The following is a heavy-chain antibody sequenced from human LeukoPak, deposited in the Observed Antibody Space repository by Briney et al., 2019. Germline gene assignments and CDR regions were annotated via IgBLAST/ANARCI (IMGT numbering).Heavy chain of an antibody. J-gene: IGHJ4*02. V-gene: IGHV3-21*04. D-gene: IGHD1-26*01. CDR1: GFTFSSFS. CDR2: ISYTGTYI. Sequence: GGSLRLSCAASGFTFSSFSMSWVRQAPGKGLEWVSSISYTGTYIYYADLVKGRFTISRDNAQNSLYLQMNSLRAEDTAIYYCVRDRGTYRPIDYWGQGTLVTVSS. CDR3: VRDRGTYRPIDY.